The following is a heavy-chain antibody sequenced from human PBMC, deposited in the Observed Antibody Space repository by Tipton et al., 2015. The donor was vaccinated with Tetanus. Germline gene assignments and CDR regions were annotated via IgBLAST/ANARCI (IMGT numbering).Heavy chain of an antibody. CDR3: ATNRVTTHVWFDP. J-gene: IGHJ5*02. CDR1: GHTVTVSY. Sequence: QLVQSGAEVKKPGASVKVSCKASGHTVTVSYVHWVRQVPGLGLQWLGWINPKRGFTKYSHKFQDRVTLTRDTSLGTTYMELRSLISNDTAVDYCATNRVTTHVWFDPWGQGTLVTVSS. V-gene: IGHV1-2*07. CDR2: INPKRGFT. D-gene: IGHD4-11*01.